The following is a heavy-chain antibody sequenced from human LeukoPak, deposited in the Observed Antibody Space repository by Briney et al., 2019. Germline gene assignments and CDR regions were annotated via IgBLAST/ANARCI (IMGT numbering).Heavy chain of an antibody. Sequence: GGSLRLSCAASGFTFSSYWMSWVRQAPGKGLEWVANIKQDGSEKYYVDSVKGRFTISRDNAKNSLYLQMNSLRAEDTAVYYCARDGTNSPRDAFDIWGQGTMVTVSS. V-gene: IGHV3-7*01. CDR3: ARDGTNSPRDAFDI. CDR1: GFTFSSYW. D-gene: IGHD4-23*01. J-gene: IGHJ3*02. CDR2: IKQDGSEK.